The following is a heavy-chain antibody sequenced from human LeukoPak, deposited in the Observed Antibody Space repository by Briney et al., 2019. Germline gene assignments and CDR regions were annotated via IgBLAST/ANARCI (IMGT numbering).Heavy chain of an antibody. CDR3: ARGAAAGHWFDP. CDR1: GYTFTGYY. Sequence: ASVKVSCKASGYTFTGYYMHWVRQAPGQGLEWMGWINPNSGGTNYAQKFQGRVTMTRDTSISTAYMELSRLRSDDTAVYCCARGAAAGHWFDPWGQGTLVTVSS. D-gene: IGHD6-13*01. CDR2: INPNSGGT. J-gene: IGHJ5*02. V-gene: IGHV1-2*02.